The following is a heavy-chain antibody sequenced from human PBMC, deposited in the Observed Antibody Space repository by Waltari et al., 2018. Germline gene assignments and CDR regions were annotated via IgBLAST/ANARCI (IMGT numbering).Heavy chain of an antibody. Sequence: EYMGIIYPGDSDTGYSPSFQGQVTISADKSISTAYLQWSSLKASDTAMYYCARRRVVVPAARHRDYYYYYMDVWGKGTTVTVSS. J-gene: IGHJ6*03. V-gene: IGHV5-51*01. CDR3: ARRRVVVPAARHRDYYYYYMDV. CDR2: IYPGDSDT. D-gene: IGHD2-2*01.